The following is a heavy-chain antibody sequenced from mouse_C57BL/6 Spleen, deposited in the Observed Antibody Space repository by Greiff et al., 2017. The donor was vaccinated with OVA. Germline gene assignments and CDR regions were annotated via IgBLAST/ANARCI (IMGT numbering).Heavy chain of an antibody. CDR1: GYTFTDYE. V-gene: IGHV1-15*01. CDR3: TRWPYYGSSFYAMDY. CDR2: IDPETGGT. D-gene: IGHD1-1*01. Sequence: VQLQQSGAELVRPGASVTLSCKASGYTFTDYEMHWVKQTPVHGLEWIGAIDPETGGTAYNQKFKGKAILTADKSSSTAYMGLRSLTSEDSAVYYCTRWPYYGSSFYAMDYWGQGTSVTVSS. J-gene: IGHJ4*01.